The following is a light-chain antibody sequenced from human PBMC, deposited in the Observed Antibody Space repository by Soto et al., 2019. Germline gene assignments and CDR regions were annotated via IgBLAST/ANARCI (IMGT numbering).Light chain of an antibody. V-gene: IGKV3-20*01. CDR2: GAS. CDR1: QSVSSSY. CDR3: QQYGSSPYT. Sequence: EIVLTQSPGTLSLSPGERATLSCRASQSVSSSYLAWYQQKPGQAPRLLIYGASTRATGIPDRFSGSGSGTDFTLSISRLVSEDFAVYYCQQYGSSPYTFGQGTNLDIK. J-gene: IGKJ2*01.